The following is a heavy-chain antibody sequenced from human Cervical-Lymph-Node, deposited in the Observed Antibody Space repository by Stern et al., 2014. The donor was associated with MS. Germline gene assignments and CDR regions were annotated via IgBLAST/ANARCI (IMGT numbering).Heavy chain of an antibody. CDR3: AKAVGAHNWFDP. CDR2: IWSDGSDK. CDR1: GFTFSHYA. J-gene: IGHJ5*02. V-gene: IGHV3-30*18. Sequence: VQLVESGGGVVQPGRSLRLSCAASGFTFSHYAMHWVRQAPGKGLEWVAVIWSDGSDKSYADSVKGRFTISRDNSKNTLYLQMNSLRSEDTAVYYCAKAVGAHNWFDPWGQGTLVTVSS. D-gene: IGHD1-26*01.